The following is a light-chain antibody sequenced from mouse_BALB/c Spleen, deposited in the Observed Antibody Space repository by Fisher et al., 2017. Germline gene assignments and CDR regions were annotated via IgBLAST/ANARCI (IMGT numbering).Light chain of an antibody. V-gene: IGKV4-91*01. J-gene: IGKJ1*01. Sequence: DIVLTQTTTTMAASPGEKITITCSASSSISSNYLHWYQQKPGFSPKLLIYRTSNLASGVPARFSGSGSGNSYSLTISSMEGEDAATYYCQQFTSSPSWTFGGGTKLEIK. CDR1: SSISSNY. CDR3: QQFTSSPSWT. CDR2: RTS.